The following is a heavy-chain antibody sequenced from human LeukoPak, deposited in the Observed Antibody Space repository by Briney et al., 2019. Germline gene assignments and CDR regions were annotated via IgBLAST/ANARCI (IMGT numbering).Heavy chain of an antibody. Sequence: GGSLRLSCAASGFTFSDHAMSWVRQAPGKGLVWVSGISVGGSTYYADSVKGRFTISKANSENTVYLQMNSLRAEDTAVYYCTTDRMWLYIDFWGQGTLVTVSS. CDR3: TTDRMWLYIDF. J-gene: IGHJ4*02. CDR2: ISVGGST. V-gene: IGHV3-23*01. D-gene: IGHD3-22*01. CDR1: GFTFSDHA.